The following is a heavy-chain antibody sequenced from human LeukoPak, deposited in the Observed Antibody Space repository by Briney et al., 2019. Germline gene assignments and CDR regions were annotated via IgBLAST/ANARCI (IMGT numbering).Heavy chain of an antibody. CDR2: ISYDGSNK. V-gene: IGHV3-30*18. D-gene: IGHD5-24*01. Sequence: PGGSLRLSCAASGFTFSSYGMHWVRQAPGKGLEWVAAISYDGSNKYYADSVKGRFTISRDNSKNTLYLQMNSLRAEDTAVYYCAKVGMATSDYWGQGTLVTVSS. CDR3: AKVGMATSDY. CDR1: GFTFSSYG. J-gene: IGHJ4*02.